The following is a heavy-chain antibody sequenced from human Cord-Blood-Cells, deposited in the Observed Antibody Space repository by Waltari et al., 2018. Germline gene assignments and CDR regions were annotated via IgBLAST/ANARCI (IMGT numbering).Heavy chain of an antibody. CDR3: AKDLRAFDY. CDR1: GFPFSIFA. Sequence: QVQLVEAGGGVVPPGGSLSLYCAAAGFPFSIFAMHWVRQAPGKGLEWVAVISYDGSNKYYADSVKGRFTISRDNSKNTLYLQMNSLRAEDTAVYYCAKDLRAFDYWGQGTLVTVSS. J-gene: IGHJ4*02. CDR2: ISYDGSNK. D-gene: IGHD3-9*01. V-gene: IGHV3-30*18.